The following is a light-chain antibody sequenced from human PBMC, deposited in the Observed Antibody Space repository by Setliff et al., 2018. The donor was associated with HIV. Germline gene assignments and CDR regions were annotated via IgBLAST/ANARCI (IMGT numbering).Light chain of an antibody. V-gene: IGLV2-11*01. Sequence: QSALAQPRSVSGSPGQSVTISCTGTSNDVGSYDRVSWYQQLPGKAPKLIISDVDKRPSGVPDRFSGSKSGDTASLTISGLQAEDEADYYCCSYAFKYTLIFGMGTKV. CDR2: DVD. J-gene: IGLJ1*01. CDR3: CSYAFKYTLI. CDR1: SNDVGSYDR.